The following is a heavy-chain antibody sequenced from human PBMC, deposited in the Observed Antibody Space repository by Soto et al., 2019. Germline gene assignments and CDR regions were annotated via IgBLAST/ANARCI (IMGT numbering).Heavy chain of an antibody. J-gene: IGHJ3*02. Sequence: QVPLVQSGAEVKKPGASVKVSCKASGYTFTSYGISWVRQAPGQGLEWMGWISAYNGNTNYAQKLQGRVTMTTDTSTRTAYMELRSLRSDDTAVYYCARDVGGDGYNLGAFDIWCQGTMVTVSS. CDR1: GYTFTSYG. V-gene: IGHV1-18*01. CDR3: ARDVGGDGYNLGAFDI. CDR2: ISAYNGNT. D-gene: IGHD3-16*01.